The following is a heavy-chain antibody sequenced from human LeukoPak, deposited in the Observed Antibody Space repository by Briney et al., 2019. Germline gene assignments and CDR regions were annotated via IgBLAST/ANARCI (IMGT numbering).Heavy chain of an antibody. V-gene: IGHV3-48*04. CDR1: GFTFSSYS. J-gene: IGHJ4*02. CDR3: ARGGMATNPDYFDY. CDR2: ISSSSSTI. D-gene: IGHD5-24*01. Sequence: QTGGSLRLSCAAPGFTFSSYSMNWVRQAPGKGLEWVSYISSSSSTIYYADSVKGRFTISRDNAKNSLYLQMNSLRAEDTAVYYCARGGMATNPDYFDYWGQGTLVTVSS.